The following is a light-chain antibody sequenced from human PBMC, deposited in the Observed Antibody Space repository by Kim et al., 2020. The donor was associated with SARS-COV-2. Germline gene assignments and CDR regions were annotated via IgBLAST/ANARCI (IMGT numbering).Light chain of an antibody. CDR2: GAP. J-gene: IGKJ1*01. CDR1: RVCGGD. Sequence: PEGRAPLARSGPGRVCGGDIERGTKRPVDTPTRSLYGAPRKAPVVPYRFSGSGSATDFTLTISRLEPEDFAVYYCQQNAGSRTFGQGTKVDIK. CDR3: QQNAGSRT. V-gene: IGKV3-20*01.